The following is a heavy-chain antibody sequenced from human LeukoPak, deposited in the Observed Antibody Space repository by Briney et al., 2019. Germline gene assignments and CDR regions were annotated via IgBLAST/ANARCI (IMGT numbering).Heavy chain of an antibody. CDR1: GGSISSSSYY. V-gene: IGHV4-61*02. Sequence: SETLSLTCTVSGGSISSSSYYWSWIRQPAGKGLEWIGRIYTSGSTNYNPSLKSRVTISVDTSKNQFSLKLSSVTAADTAVYYCARAMRGWFDPWGQGTLVTVSS. CDR3: ARAMRGWFDP. J-gene: IGHJ5*02. CDR2: IYTSGST.